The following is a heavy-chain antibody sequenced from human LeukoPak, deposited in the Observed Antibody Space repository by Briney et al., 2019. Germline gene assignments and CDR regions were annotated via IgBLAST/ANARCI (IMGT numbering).Heavy chain of an antibody. CDR3: ARRNDVDTAMVTPFDY. V-gene: IGHV4-61*02. D-gene: IGHD5-18*01. J-gene: IGHJ4*02. Sequence: PSETLSLTCTVSGGSISSGGHYWSWIRQPAGKGLEWIGRIYTSGSTNYNPSLKSRVTMSVDTSKNQFSLKLSSVTAADTAVYYCARRNDVDTAMVTPFDYWGQGTLVTVSS. CDR1: GGSISSGGHY. CDR2: IYTSGST.